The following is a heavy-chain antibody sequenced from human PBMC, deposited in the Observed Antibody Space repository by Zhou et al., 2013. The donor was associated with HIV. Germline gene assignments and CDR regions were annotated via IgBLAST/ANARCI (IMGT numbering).Heavy chain of an antibody. CDR1: GGTFSSYA. J-gene: IGHJ3*02. Sequence: QVQLVQSGAEVKKPGSSVKVSCKASGGTFSSYAISWVRQAPGQGLEWMGGIIPIFGTANYAQKFQGRVTITADESTSTAYMELSSLRSEDTAVYYCARAPETVVPAAKRIGGAFDIWGQGTMVTVSS. CDR2: IIPIFGTA. D-gene: IGHD2-2*01. V-gene: IGHV1-69*12. CDR3: ARAPETVVPAAKRIGGAFDI.